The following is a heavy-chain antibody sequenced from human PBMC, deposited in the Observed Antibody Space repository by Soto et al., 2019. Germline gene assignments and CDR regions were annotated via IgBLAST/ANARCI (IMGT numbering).Heavy chain of an antibody. D-gene: IGHD5-18*01. CDR3: TRELYTYGQKNWFDP. J-gene: IGHJ5*02. CDR1: GFTFGAYA. V-gene: IGHV3-49*03. CDR2: IKSRAYGGTT. Sequence: PGGSLRLSYTASGFTFGAYAMNWLRQAPGKGLEWIGFIKSRAYGGTTEYAASVKGRFTISRDDSKSIAYLQMNSLKTEDTAVYYCTRELYTYGQKNWFDPGGQGTLVNVS.